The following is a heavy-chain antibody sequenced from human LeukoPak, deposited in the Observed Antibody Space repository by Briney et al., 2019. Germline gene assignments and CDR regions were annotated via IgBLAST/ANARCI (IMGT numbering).Heavy chain of an antibody. V-gene: IGHV3-23*01. J-gene: IGHJ5*02. CDR1: GFTFSSYA. CDR2: ISGSGGST. D-gene: IGHD1-26*01. Sequence: PGGSLRLFCAASGFTFSSYAMSWVRQAPGKGLEWVSAISGSGGSTYYADSVKGRFTISRDNSKNTLHLQMNSLRAEDTAVYYCAKGMSGSSPYNWFDPWGQGTLVTVSS. CDR3: AKGMSGSSPYNWFDP.